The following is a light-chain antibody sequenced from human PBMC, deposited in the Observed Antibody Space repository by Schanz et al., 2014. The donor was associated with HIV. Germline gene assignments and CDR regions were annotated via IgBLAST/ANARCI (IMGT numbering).Light chain of an antibody. V-gene: IGLV1-44*01. CDR1: GSNIRSNT. CDR3: QSYDSTLTLYV. Sequence: QSVLTQPPSASGTPGQRVTISCSISGSNIRSNTINSLRPLPGTAPKLLIHSSYHRPSGVPDRFFGSQSGTSASLAITGLQAEDEADYYCQSYDSTLTLYVFGTGTKLTVL. J-gene: IGLJ1*01. CDR2: SSY.